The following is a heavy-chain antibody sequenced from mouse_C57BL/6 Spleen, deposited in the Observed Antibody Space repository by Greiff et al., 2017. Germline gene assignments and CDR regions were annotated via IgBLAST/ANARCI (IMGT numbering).Heavy chain of an antibody. Sequence: VQLQQPGAELVKPGASVKLSCKASGYTFTSYWMQWVKQRPGQGLEWIGEIDPSDSYTNYNQKFKGKATLTVDTSSSTAYMQLSSLTSEDSAVYYCARVYWNYAMDYWGQGTSVTVSS. V-gene: IGHV1-50*01. CDR1: GYTFTSYW. D-gene: IGHD2-1*01. CDR3: ARVYWNYAMDY. CDR2: IDPSDSYT. J-gene: IGHJ4*01.